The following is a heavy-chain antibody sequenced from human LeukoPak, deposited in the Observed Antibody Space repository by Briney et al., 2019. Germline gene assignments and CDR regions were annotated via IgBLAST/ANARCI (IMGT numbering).Heavy chain of an antibody. CDR3: ARETSLAGFASGLGFNY. J-gene: IGHJ4*02. V-gene: IGHV4-59*01. CDR1: GGSISSYY. D-gene: IGHD6-19*01. Sequence: SETLSLTCTVSGGSISSYYWSWIRQPPGKGLEWIGYIYYNGSTNYNPSLKSRVTMSIDTSKNHFSLKLTSVTAADTATYYCARETSLAGFASGLGFNYWGQGILVTVSS. CDR2: IYYNGST.